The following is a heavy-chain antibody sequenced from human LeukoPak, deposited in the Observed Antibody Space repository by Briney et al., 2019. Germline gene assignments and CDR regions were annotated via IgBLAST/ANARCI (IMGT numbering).Heavy chain of an antibody. J-gene: IGHJ5*02. Sequence: TLSLTCAVYGGSFSGYYWSWIRQPPGKGLEWIGYIYYSGSTYYNPSLKSRVTISVDTSKNQFSLKLSSVTAADTAVYYCARGYCSGGSCYSVGWFDPWGQGTLVTVSS. CDR1: GGSFSGYY. CDR3: ARGYCSGGSCYSVGWFDP. CDR2: IYYSGST. D-gene: IGHD2-15*01. V-gene: IGHV4-34*09.